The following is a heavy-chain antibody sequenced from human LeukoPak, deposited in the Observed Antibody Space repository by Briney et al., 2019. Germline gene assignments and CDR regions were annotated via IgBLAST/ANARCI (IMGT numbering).Heavy chain of an antibody. J-gene: IGHJ4*02. CDR1: GFTFSDYY. Sequence: GGSLRLSCAASGFTFSDYYMSWIRQAPGKGLEWVSYISSSGSTIYYADSVKGRFTISRDNAKDSLYLQMNSLRAEDTAVYYCARPRTPMYYYDSSGYWLDYWGQGTLVTVSS. CDR3: ARPRTPMYYYDSSGYWLDY. CDR2: ISSSGSTI. V-gene: IGHV3-11*01. D-gene: IGHD3-22*01.